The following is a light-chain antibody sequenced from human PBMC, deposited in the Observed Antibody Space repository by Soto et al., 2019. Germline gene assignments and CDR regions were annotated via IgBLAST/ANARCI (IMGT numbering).Light chain of an antibody. Sequence: AIQMTQSPSSLSASVGDRVTITCRASQHIRNDLGWYQQKPGRAPKLRIYAASNLHTGVPSRFSGSGSGTDFTLTISSLQPEDFATYYCLQDYNYPLTFGGGTKVEIK. CDR3: LQDYNYPLT. J-gene: IGKJ4*01. V-gene: IGKV1-6*01. CDR2: AAS. CDR1: QHIRND.